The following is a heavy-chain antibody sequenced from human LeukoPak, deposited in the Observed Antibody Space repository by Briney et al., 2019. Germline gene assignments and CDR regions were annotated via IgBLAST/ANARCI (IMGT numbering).Heavy chain of an antibody. J-gene: IGHJ4*02. D-gene: IGHD6-25*01. CDR3: AKSRATAAGTDFNY. CDR2: IIPVFGIT. Sequence: SVKVSCNASGDTFSTYSLSWERQAPGQGLEWMGRIIPVFGITNYAQKFQGRVTITADTSTSTAYMQLSSLTSEDTAVYYCAKSRATAAGTDFNYWGQGTLVSVSS. V-gene: IGHV1-69*02. CDR1: GDTFSTYS.